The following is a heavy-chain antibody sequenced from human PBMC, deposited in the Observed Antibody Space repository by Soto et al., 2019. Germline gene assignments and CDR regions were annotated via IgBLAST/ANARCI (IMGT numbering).Heavy chain of an antibody. CDR3: TRRGRQSANWFDP. V-gene: IGHV1-69*06. CDR2: IIPRSGRP. Sequence: QVQLVQSGAEVKTPGSPWRAPGKPLGGRSNSYLLDGGGQPPGQAFEWRGGIIPRSGRPNYAQRFQVRVTFSADKSTNTVYMEVNSLTHEDTAVYYCTRRGRQSANWFDPWGQGTLVTVSS. CDR1: GGRSNSY. J-gene: IGHJ5*02.